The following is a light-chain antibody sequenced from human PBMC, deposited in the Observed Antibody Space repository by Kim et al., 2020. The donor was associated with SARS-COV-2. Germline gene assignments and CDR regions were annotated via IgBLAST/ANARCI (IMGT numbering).Light chain of an antibody. V-gene: IGKV1-27*01. CDR2: AAS. CDR1: QGINIY. Sequence: ASVGDNVTIPCRASQGINIYLAWYQQKPGKVPKLLIYAASTLQSGVPSRFSGSGSGTDFTLTISSLQPEDVATYYCQRYNSVPLTFGGGTKVDIK. CDR3: QRYNSVPLT. J-gene: IGKJ4*01.